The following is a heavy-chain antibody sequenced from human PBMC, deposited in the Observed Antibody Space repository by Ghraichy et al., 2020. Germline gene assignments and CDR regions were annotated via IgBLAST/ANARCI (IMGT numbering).Heavy chain of an antibody. CDR1: GFTFSSYE. J-gene: IGHJ4*02. Sequence: GGSLRLSCAASGFTFSSYEMNWVRQAPGKGLEWLSYISSSGSVIFYADPVKGRFTISRDNAKNSLYLQMNSLRVEDTAIYYCARDPSTETNDYYFDYWGQGALVTVSS. CDR2: ISSSGSVI. CDR3: ARDPSTETNDYYFDY. D-gene: IGHD4-17*01. V-gene: IGHV3-48*03.